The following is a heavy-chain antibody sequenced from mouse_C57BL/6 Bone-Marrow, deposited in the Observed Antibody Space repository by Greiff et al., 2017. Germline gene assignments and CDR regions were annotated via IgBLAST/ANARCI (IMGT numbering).Heavy chain of an antibody. Sequence: QVQLQQSGPELVKPGASVKLSCKASGYTFTSYDINWVKQRPGQGLEWIGWIYPRDGSTKYNEQFKGKATLTVDTSSRPAYMELHSLTTKVAADYYGAELEVGGSSEDWYFDVWGTGTTVTVSS. CDR2: IYPRDGST. CDR3: AELEVGGSSEDWYFDV. V-gene: IGHV1-85*01. J-gene: IGHJ1*03. D-gene: IGHD1-1*01. CDR1: GYTFTSYD.